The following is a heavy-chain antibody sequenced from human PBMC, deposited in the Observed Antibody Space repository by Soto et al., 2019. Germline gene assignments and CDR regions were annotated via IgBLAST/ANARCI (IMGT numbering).Heavy chain of an antibody. V-gene: IGHV1-69*13. CDR3: ARDRELPQGPIIYYYYYGMDV. J-gene: IGHJ6*02. CDR2: IIPIFGTA. D-gene: IGHD1-7*01. CDR1: VGTLSSYA. Sequence: SVKLSCKASVGTLSSYAISLVRQAPGQGLEWMGGIIPIFGTANYAQKFQGRVTITADESTSTAYMELRSLSSEDTAVYYCARDRELPQGPIIYYYYYGMDVWGQGTTVTVSS.